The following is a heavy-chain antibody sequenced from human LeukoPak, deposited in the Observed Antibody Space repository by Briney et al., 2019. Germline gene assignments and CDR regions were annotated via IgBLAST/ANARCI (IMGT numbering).Heavy chain of an antibody. CDR3: ARDWGIEAMGGHFYYYGMDV. V-gene: IGHV4-4*07. CDR2: FSFSGIR. J-gene: IGHJ6*02. D-gene: IGHD6-13*01. CDR1: VGSICSYY. Sequence: SETLSLTCTVSVGSICSYYWSWVGQHAREGLEWIGRFSFSGIRKYNPSLKSRVTMSVDTSNNQFSLELTSVTAADTAVYYCARDWGIEAMGGHFYYYGMDVWGQGTTVTVS.